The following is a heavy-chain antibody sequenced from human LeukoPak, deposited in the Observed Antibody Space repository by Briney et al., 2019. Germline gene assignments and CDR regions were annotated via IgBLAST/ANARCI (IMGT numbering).Heavy chain of an antibody. CDR2: INSDGSST. V-gene: IGHV3-74*01. CDR3: ARETPRRGETRDGYR. CDR1: GFTFSDYS. Sequence: GGSLRLSCAAPGFTFSDYSMNWVRQAPGKGLVWVSRINSDGSSTSYADSVKGRFTISRDNAKNTLYLQMNSLRAEDTAVYYCARETPRRGETRDGYRWGQGTLVTVSS. J-gene: IGHJ4*02. D-gene: IGHD5-24*01.